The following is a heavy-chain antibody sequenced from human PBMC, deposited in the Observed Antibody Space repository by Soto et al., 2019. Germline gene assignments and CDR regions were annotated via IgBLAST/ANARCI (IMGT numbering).Heavy chain of an antibody. D-gene: IGHD1-26*01. J-gene: IGHJ4*02. Sequence: GGSLRLSCAASGFTFSSYAMRWFRQVPGKGLEWVSSISDSGGSTYYADSVKGRFTISRDNSKNTLHLQMNSLRAEDTAVYYCANRGAIGSYDPIHYWGQGTLVTVSS. CDR1: GFTFSSYA. CDR3: ANRGAIGSYDPIHY. V-gene: IGHV3-23*01. CDR2: ISDSGGST.